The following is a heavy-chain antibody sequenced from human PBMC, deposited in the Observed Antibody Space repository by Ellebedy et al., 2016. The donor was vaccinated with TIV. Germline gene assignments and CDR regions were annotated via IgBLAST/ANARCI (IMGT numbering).Heavy chain of an antibody. CDR2: ISSSSSTI. CDR1: GFTFSSYS. J-gene: IGHJ4*02. CDR3: ARGPFEN. V-gene: IGHV3-48*04. Sequence: GESLKISXAASGFTFSSYSMNWVRQAPGKGLEWVSYISSSSSTIYYADSVKGRFTISRDNAKNSLYLQMNSLRAEDTALYYCARGPFENWGQGTLVTVSS.